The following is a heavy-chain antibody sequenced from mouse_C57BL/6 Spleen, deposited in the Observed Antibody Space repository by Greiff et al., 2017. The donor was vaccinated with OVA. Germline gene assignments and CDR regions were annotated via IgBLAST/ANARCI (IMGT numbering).Heavy chain of an antibody. CDR2: INYDGSST. J-gene: IGHJ1*03. CDR1: GFTFSDYY. Sequence: DVKLVESEGGLVQPGSSMKLSCTASGFTFSDYYMAWVRQVPEKGLEWVANINYDGSSTYYLDSLKSRFIISRDNAKNILYLQMSSLKSEDTATYYCARDRDGGPHWYFDVWGTGTTVTVSS. CDR3: ARDRDGGPHWYFDV. V-gene: IGHV5-16*01.